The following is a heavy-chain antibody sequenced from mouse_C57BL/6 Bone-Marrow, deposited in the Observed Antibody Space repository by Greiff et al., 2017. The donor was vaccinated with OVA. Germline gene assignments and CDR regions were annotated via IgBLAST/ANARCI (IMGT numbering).Heavy chain of an antibody. CDR3: ALYGGFDY. D-gene: IGHD1-1*01. V-gene: IGHV14-3*01. J-gene: IGHJ2*01. Sequence: VQLQQSVAELVRPGASVKLSCTASGFNINNTYMHWVQQRPEQGLEWIGRIDPANGNTKYAPKFQGKATITADTSSNTACLQLSSLTSEDTAIYYCALYGGFDYWGQGTTLTVSS. CDR2: IDPANGNT. CDR1: GFNINNTY.